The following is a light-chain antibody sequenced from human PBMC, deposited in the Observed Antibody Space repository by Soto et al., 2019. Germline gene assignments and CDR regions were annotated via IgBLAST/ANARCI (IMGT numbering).Light chain of an antibody. CDR1: SSDIGAYDY. CDR2: EVI. CDR3: SSFTTSSTVV. V-gene: IGLV2-14*01. J-gene: IGLJ3*02. Sequence: QSVLTQPASVSGSPGQSITISCTGTSSDIGAYDYVAWYQQHPGKAPKALIFEVINRPSGVSIRFSGSKSGNTASLTISGRQAEDEADYYCSSFTTSSTVVFGGGTKLTVL.